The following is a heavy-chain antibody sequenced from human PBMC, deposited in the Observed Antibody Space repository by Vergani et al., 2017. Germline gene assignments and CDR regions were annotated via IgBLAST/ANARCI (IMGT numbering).Heavy chain of an antibody. D-gene: IGHD5-18*01. CDR3: ARDVPGGYGLFDY. J-gene: IGHJ4*02. Sequence: QVQLQESGPGLVKPSETLSLTCTVSGGSISSYYWSWIRQPPGKGLEWIGYIYYSGSTNYNPSLKSRVTISVDTSKNQFSLKLSSVTAADTAVYYCARDVPGGYGLFDYWGQGTLVTVSS. CDR1: GGSISSYY. CDR2: IYYSGST. V-gene: IGHV4-59*01.